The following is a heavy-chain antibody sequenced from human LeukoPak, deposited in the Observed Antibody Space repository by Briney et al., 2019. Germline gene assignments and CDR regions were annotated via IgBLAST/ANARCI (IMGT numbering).Heavy chain of an antibody. CDR3: AKDRPNYYETSGPLEGDALDT. J-gene: IGHJ3*02. Sequence: GGSLRLSCAASGFTFSGYSMNWVRQAPGKGLEWVAIVSNDGNLQKYADSVWGRFTISRDNSENTVYLEMNNLRPEDTALYYCAKDRPNYYETSGPLEGDALDTWGQGTWSSSLQ. D-gene: IGHD3-22*01. CDR1: GFTFSGYS. CDR2: VSNDGNLQ. V-gene: IGHV3-30*18.